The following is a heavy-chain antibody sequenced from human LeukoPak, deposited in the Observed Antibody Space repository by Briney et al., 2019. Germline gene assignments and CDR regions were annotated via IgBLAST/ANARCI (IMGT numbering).Heavy chain of an antibody. V-gene: IGHV4-34*01. CDR1: GFTFGDYA. D-gene: IGHD2-21*01. J-gene: IGHJ4*02. CDR3: ASCGGQYYFDY. CDR2: INHSGST. Sequence: GSLRLSCTASGFTFGDYAMSWFRQPPGKGLEWIGEINHSGSTNYNPSLKSRVTISVDTSKNQFSLKLSSVTAADTAVYYCASCGGQYYFDYWGQGTLVTVSS.